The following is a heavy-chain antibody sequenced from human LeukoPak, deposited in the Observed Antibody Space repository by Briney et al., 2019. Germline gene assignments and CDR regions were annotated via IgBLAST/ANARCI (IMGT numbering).Heavy chain of an antibody. J-gene: IGHJ3*02. CDR2: ISYDGSNK. Sequence: GGSLRLSCAASGFMFSNYGMQWVRQAPGKGLEWAAVISYDGSNKYYADSVKGRFTISRDNSKNTLYLQMNSLRAEDTAVYYCAKDLRGRYYFGSGSRGGTFDIWGQGTMVTVSS. V-gene: IGHV3-30*18. CDR1: GFMFSNYG. CDR3: AKDLRGRYYFGSGSRGGTFDI. D-gene: IGHD3-10*01.